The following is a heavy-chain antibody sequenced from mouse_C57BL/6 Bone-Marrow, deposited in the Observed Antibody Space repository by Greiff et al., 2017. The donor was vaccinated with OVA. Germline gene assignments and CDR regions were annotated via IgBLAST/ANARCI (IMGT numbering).Heavy chain of an antibody. Sequence: VQLQQSGPELVKPGASVKIPCKASGYTFTDYNMDWVKQSHGKSLEWIGDINPNNGGTIYNQKFKGKATLTVDKSSSTAYMELRSLTSEDTAVYYCARITTVVAQWYFDVWGTGTTVTVSS. J-gene: IGHJ1*03. CDR3: ARITTVVAQWYFDV. V-gene: IGHV1-18*01. CDR2: INPNNGGT. CDR1: GYTFTDYN. D-gene: IGHD1-1*01.